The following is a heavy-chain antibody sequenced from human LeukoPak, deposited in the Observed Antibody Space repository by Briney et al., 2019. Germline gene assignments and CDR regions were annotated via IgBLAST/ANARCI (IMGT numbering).Heavy chain of an antibody. V-gene: IGHV5-51*01. CDR1: GYSFTSYW. Sequence: GESLKISCKGSGYSFTSYWIGWVRQMPGKGLEGMGIIYPGDSDTRYSPSFQGQVTISADKSISTAYLQWSSLKASDTAMYYCARLGPTSSGLQANWFDPWGQGTLVTVSS. CDR3: ARLGPTSSGLQANWFDP. CDR2: IYPGDSDT. D-gene: IGHD3-10*01. J-gene: IGHJ5*02.